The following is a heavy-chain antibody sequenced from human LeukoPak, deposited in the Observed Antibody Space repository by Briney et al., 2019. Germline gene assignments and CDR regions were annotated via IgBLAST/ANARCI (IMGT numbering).Heavy chain of an antibody. J-gene: IGHJ4*02. CDR3: ARDLGGGSFDF. Sequence: SETLPLTCTVSGGSISSYYWSWIRQHPGKGLEWIGYIYYSGSTYYSPSLKSRLTMSVDTSKNQFSLKLSSVTAADTAVYYCARDLGGGSFDFWGQGTLVTVSS. CDR1: GGSISSYY. CDR2: IYYSGST. D-gene: IGHD2-15*01. V-gene: IGHV4-59*12.